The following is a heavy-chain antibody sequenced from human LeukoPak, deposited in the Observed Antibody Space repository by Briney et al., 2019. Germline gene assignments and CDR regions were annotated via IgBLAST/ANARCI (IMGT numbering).Heavy chain of an antibody. D-gene: IGHD1-1*01. CDR2: TSSSDSGK. CDR3: AKDSSNDWRWGAFDV. CDR1: GFTLSSYA. V-gene: IGHV3-23*01. J-gene: IGHJ3*01. Sequence: GGSLRLSCVVSGFTLSSYAMSWVRQAPGKGLEWVAATSSSDSGKYHADSVRGRFTISRDNSKNTVYLQMNSLRAEDAAVYYCAKDSSNDWRWGAFDVWGQGTMVTVSS.